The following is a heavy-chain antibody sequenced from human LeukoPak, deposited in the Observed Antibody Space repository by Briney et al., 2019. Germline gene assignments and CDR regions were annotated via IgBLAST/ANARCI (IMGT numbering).Heavy chain of an antibody. J-gene: IGHJ4*02. D-gene: IGHD4-17*01. CDR1: GFTFSDYY. CDR3: ARGSPYGDYGNFDY. V-gene: IGHV3-11*01. CDR2: ISSSGSTK. Sequence: GGPLRLSCAASGFTFSDYYMSWIRQAPGKGLEWVSYISSSGSTKKYADSVKGRFTISRDNAKNSLYLQMNSLRADDTAVYYCARGSPYGDYGNFDYGGQGTLVTVSS.